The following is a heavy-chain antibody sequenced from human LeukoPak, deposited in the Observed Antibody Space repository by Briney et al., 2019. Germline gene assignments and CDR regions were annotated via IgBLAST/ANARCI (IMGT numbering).Heavy chain of an antibody. CDR3: AKDPVTGFFDY. Sequence: GGSLRLSCAASGFSFSSTNAMGWVRQAPGKGLEWVSTFSNSADTAYYADSVKGRFTISRDNSKNTLYLQMNSLRAEDTAVYYCAKDPVTGFFDYWGQGTLVTVSS. CDR2: FSNSADTA. CDR1: GFSFSSTNA. V-gene: IGHV3-23*01. J-gene: IGHJ4*02. D-gene: IGHD1-20*01.